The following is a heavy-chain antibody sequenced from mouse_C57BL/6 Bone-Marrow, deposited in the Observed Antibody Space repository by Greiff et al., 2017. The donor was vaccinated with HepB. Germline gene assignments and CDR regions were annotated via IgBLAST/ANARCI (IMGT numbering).Heavy chain of an antibody. Sequence: VQLQQSGPELVKPGASVKISCKASGYTFTDYYMNWVKQSHGKSLEWIGDINPNNGGTSYNQKFKGKATLTVDKSSSTAYMELRSLTSEDSAVYYCARRFTTVVAKDYWGQGTTLTVSS. J-gene: IGHJ2*01. CDR3: ARRFTTVVAKDY. CDR2: INPNNGGT. V-gene: IGHV1-26*01. D-gene: IGHD1-1*01. CDR1: GYTFTDYY.